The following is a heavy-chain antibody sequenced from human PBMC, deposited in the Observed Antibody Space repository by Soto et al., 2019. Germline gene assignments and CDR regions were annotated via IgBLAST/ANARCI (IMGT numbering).Heavy chain of an antibody. CDR3: ARGRYCSSTSCYKPRRDYYYYYGMDV. CDR1: GFTFSSYG. D-gene: IGHD2-2*02. CDR2: IWYDGSNK. J-gene: IGHJ6*02. V-gene: IGHV3-33*01. Sequence: ESGGGVVQPGRSLRLSCAASGFTFSSYGMHWVRQAPGKGLEWVAVIWYDGSNKYYADSVKGRFTISRDNSKNTLYLQMNSLRAEDTAVYYCARGRYCSSTSCYKPRRDYYYYYGMDVWGQGTTVTVSS.